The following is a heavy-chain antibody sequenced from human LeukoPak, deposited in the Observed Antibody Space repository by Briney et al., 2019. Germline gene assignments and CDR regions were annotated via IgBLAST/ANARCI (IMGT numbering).Heavy chain of an antibody. CDR3: ARGRIYYGSGSYYLRRGYYFDY. J-gene: IGHJ4*02. D-gene: IGHD3-10*01. CDR2: INHSGST. CDR1: GGSFSGYY. Sequence: PSETLSLTCAVCGGSFSGYYWSWIRQPPGKGLEWIGEINHSGSTNYNPSLKSRVTISVDTSKNQFSLKLSSVTAADTAVYYCARGRIYYGSGSYYLRRGYYFDYWGQGTLVTVSS. V-gene: IGHV4-34*01.